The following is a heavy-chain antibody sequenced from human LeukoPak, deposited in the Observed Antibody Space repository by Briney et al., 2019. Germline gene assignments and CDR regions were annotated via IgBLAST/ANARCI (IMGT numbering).Heavy chain of an antibody. CDR2: ISGSGGRT. Sequence: PGGSLRLSCAASGFTFSRSAMSWVRQAPGKGLEWVSAISGSGGRTYYADSVKGRFTISRDNSKNTLYLLMNSLRAEDTAVYYCAKTRPLDSSSWSHGDYWGQGTLVTVSS. V-gene: IGHV3-23*01. CDR1: GFTFSRSA. J-gene: IGHJ4*02. D-gene: IGHD6-13*01. CDR3: AKTRPLDSSSWSHGDY.